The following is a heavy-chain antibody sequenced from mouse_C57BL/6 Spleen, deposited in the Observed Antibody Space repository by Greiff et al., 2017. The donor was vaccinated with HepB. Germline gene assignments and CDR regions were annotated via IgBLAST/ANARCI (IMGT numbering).Heavy chain of an antibody. CDR1: GFTFSDYG. Sequence: EVMLVESGGGLVKPGGSLKLSCAASGFTFSDYGMHWVRQAPEKGLEWVAYISSGSSTIYYADTVKGRFTISRDNAKNTLFLQMTSLRSEDTAMYYCARPTVYYDYDGVTYYYAMDYWGQGTSVTVSS. V-gene: IGHV5-17*01. D-gene: IGHD2-4*01. J-gene: IGHJ4*01. CDR3: ARPTVYYDYDGVTYYYAMDY. CDR2: ISSGSSTI.